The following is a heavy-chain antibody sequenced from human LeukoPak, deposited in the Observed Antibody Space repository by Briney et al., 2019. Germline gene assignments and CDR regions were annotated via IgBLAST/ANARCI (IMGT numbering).Heavy chain of an antibody. V-gene: IGHV1-2*02. CDR2: IDPKSGAT. CDR1: GYTFTDCF. CDR3: ATLGGHSLAAQNGY. J-gene: IGHJ4*02. Sequence: ASVKVSCKTSGYTFTDCFMHWVRQAPGQGLEWMGWIDPKSGATSYAQKFQGGVTMTRDTSITTAYMELTRLRSDDTTIYYCATLGGHSLAAQNGYWGQGTLVTVSS. D-gene: IGHD3-16*01.